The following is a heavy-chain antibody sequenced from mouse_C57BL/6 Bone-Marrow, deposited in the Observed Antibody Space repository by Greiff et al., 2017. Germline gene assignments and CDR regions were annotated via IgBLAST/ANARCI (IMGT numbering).Heavy chain of an antibody. CDR2: IDPENGDT. V-gene: IGHV14-4*01. J-gene: IGHJ4*01. D-gene: IGHD2-1*01. Sequence: EVQLQQSGAELVRPGASVKLSCTASGFNIKDDYMHWVKQRPEQGLEWIGWIDPENGDTEYASKFQGKATITADTSSNTAYLQLSSLTSEDTAVYYCTAIYYGNYPYALDYWGQGTSVTVSS. CDR1: GFNIKDDY. CDR3: TAIYYGNYPYALDY.